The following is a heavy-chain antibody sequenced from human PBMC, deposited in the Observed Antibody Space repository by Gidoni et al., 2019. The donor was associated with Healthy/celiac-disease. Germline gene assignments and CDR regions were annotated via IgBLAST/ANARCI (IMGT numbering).Heavy chain of an antibody. D-gene: IGHD3-10*01. V-gene: IGHV3-13*04. CDR2: IGTAGDT. CDR3: ARERGVTRAFDY. J-gene: IGHJ4*02. CDR1: GFTFSSYD. Sequence: EVQLVESGGGLVQPGGSLRLSCAASGFTFSSYDMHWVRQAKGKGLEWVSAIGTAGDTYYPGSVKGRFTISRENAKNSLYLQMNSLRAGDTAVYYCARERGVTRAFDYWGQGTLVTVSS.